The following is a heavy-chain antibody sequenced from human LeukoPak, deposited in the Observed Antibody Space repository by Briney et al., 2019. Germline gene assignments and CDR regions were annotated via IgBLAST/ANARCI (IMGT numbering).Heavy chain of an antibody. Sequence: ASVKVSCKASGYTFTGYYMHWVRQAPGQGLEWMGWINPNSGGTNYAQKFQGRVTMTRDTSISTAYMELSRLRSDDTAVYYCARDLYYYGSGSDYWGQGTLVTVSS. CDR2: INPNSGGT. V-gene: IGHV1-2*02. CDR3: ARDLYYYGSGSDY. CDR1: GYTFTGYY. D-gene: IGHD3-10*01. J-gene: IGHJ4*02.